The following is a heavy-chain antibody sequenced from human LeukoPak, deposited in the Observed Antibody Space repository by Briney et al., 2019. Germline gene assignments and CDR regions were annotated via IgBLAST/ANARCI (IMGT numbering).Heavy chain of an antibody. CDR3: ASGGQISAGLAFDI. D-gene: IGHD3-16*01. V-gene: IGHV3-66*01. CDR1: GFTVSSNY. Sequence: GGSLRPSCAASGFTVSSNYMSWVRQAPGKGLEWVSVIYSGGSTYYADSVKGRFTISRDNSKNTLYLQMNSLRAEDTAVYYCASGGQISAGLAFDIWGQGTMVTVSS. CDR2: IYSGGST. J-gene: IGHJ3*02.